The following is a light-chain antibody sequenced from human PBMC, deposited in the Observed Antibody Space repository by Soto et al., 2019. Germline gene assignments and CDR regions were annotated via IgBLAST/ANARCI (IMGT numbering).Light chain of an antibody. J-gene: IGLJ3*02. CDR2: YDD. V-gene: IGLV1-36*01. Sequence: QSVLTQPPSVSGAPRQRVTISCSGRNSNIGNNEVNWYQQFPGKAPKLLIYYDDLRPSGVSARFSGSKSGASASLAISGLPSEDEAVYYCAAWDDSLNGVVFGGGTKVTVL. CDR3: AAWDDSLNGVV. CDR1: NSNIGNNE.